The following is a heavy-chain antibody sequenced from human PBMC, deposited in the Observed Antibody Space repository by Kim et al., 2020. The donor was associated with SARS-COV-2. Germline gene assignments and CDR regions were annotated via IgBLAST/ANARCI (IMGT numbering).Heavy chain of an antibody. Sequence: SQKCQSRGTINRETSADTAYMELSSLRSEDTAVYYCARDRPRRGAIARFDYWGQGTLVTVSS. CDR3: ARDRPRRGAIARFDY. J-gene: IGHJ4*02. D-gene: IGHD1-26*01. V-gene: IGHV1-3*01.